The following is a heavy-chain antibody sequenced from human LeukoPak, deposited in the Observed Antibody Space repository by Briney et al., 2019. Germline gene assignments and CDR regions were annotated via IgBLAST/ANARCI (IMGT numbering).Heavy chain of an antibody. V-gene: IGHV4-38-2*02. J-gene: IGHJ4*02. D-gene: IGHD1-1*01. CDR1: GYSITTGYY. CDR2: IYHGETT. Sequence: SETLPLTCTVSGYSITTGYYWGWIRQPPGRGLEWIGSIYHGETTYYNPSLKTRLTISLDTSKNQFSLKLSSVTAADTAVYYCASNWSDFDYWGQGTLVTVSS. CDR3: ASNWSDFDY.